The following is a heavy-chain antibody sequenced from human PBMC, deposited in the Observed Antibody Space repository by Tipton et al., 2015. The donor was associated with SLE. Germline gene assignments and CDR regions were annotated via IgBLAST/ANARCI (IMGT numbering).Heavy chain of an antibody. CDR2: IYYSGST. V-gene: IGHV4-59*11. CDR3: ARGQVLLWTHPFQN. CDR1: GGSISSHY. Sequence: TLSLTCTVSGGSISSHYWSWIRQPPGKGLEWIGCIYYSGSTNYNPSLKSRVTISVDTSKNQFSLKLSSVTAADTAVYYCARGQVLLWTHPFQNWGQGTLVTVSS. D-gene: IGHD3-10*01. J-gene: IGHJ1*01.